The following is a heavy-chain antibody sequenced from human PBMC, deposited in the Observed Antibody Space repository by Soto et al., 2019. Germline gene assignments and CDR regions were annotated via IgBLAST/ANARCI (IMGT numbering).Heavy chain of an antibody. V-gene: IGHV3-15*07. J-gene: IGHJ3*02. CDR3: STTIQTRGAFDI. D-gene: IGHD1-7*01. CDR2: VTSKTDGGTT. CDR1: GFNVSNVW. Sequence: GGSVRLSCAASGFNVSNVWRNWVRQAPGKGLEWLARVTSKTDGGTTEYAAPMKGRFTISRDDSKNTLYLQMNSLKGEDTALYYCSTTIQTRGAFDIWGQGTMVTVSS.